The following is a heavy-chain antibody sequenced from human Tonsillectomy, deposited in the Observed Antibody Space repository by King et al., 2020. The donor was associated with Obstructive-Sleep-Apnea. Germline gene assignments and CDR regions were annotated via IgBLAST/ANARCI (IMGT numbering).Heavy chain of an antibody. CDR1: GFTFSSYW. CDR3: ARTYGSGSPKTFDY. D-gene: IGHD3-10*01. Sequence: VQLVQSGGGLVQPGGSLRLSCAASGFTFSSYWMSWVRQAPGKGLEWVAKIKQDGSEKDYVDSVKGRFTISRDNAKKSLDLQMNSLRAEDTAGYYCARTYGSGSPKTFDYWGQGTLVTVSS. J-gene: IGHJ4*02. CDR2: IKQDGSEK. V-gene: IGHV3-7*01.